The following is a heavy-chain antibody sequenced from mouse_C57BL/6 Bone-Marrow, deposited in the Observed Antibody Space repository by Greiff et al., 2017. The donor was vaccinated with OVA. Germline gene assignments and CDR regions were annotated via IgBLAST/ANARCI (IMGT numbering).Heavy chain of an antibody. V-gene: IGHV3-6*01. CDR1: GYSITSGYY. D-gene: IGHD5-1-1*01. Sequence: EVQLKESGPGLVKPSQSLSLTCSVTGYSITSGYYWNWIRQFPGNKLEWMGYISYDGSNNYNPSLKNRISITRDTSKNQFFLKLNSVTTEDTATYYCARGGIPDYWGQGTTLTVSS. CDR2: ISYDGSN. CDR3: ARGGIPDY. J-gene: IGHJ2*01.